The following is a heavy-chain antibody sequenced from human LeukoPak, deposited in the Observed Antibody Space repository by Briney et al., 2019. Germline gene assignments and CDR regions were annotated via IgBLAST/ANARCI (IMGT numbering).Heavy chain of an antibody. D-gene: IGHD6-19*01. CDR2: ISAYNGNT. Sequence: GASVKVSCKAPGYTFTSYGISGVRQAPGQGREWMGWISAYNGNTNYAQKLQGRVTMTTDTSTSTAYMELRSLRSDDTAVYYCARGRSSGWYDYYYYGMDVWGQGTTVTVSS. J-gene: IGHJ6*02. V-gene: IGHV1-18*01. CDR3: ARGRSSGWYDYYYYGMDV. CDR1: GYTFTSYG.